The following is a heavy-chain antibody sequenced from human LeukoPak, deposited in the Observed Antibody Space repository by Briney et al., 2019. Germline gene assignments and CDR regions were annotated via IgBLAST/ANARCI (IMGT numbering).Heavy chain of an antibody. CDR1: GYTFTGYY. Sequence: ASVKVSCKASGYTFTGYYMHWVRQAPGKGLEWMGWINPNSGGTNYAQKFQGRVTMTRDTSISTAYMELSRLRSDDTAVYYCARESHFGVVIIPPYFDYWGQGTLVTVSS. CDR3: ARESHFGVVIIPPYFDY. CDR2: INPNSGGT. V-gene: IGHV1-2*02. J-gene: IGHJ4*02. D-gene: IGHD3-3*01.